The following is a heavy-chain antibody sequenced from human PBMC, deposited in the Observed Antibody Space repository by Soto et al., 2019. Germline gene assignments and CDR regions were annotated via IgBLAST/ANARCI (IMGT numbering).Heavy chain of an antibody. D-gene: IGHD1-1*01. Sequence: QVQLVQSGAEVKKPGSSVKVSCKASGGTFSSYAFTWVRQAPGQGREWMGRIIPVFGTTNYAQKFQGRVTSIADESTGTAYREVSSRRSEDTTIFYCARSRATTVAFDIGGQWTLVTVSS. V-gene: IGHV1-69*01. CDR3: ARSRATTVAFDI. J-gene: IGHJ3*02. CDR1: GGTFSSYA. CDR2: IIPVFGTT.